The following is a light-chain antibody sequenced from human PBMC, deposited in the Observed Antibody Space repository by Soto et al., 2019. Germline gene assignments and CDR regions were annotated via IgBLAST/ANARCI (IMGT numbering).Light chain of an antibody. CDR2: AAS. V-gene: IGKV1-39*01. J-gene: IGKJ1*01. CDR3: HQSYSFSWT. Sequence: DIQMTQSPSSLSASVGDTVTITCRASQSISSYLYWYQQKPAKAPNLLIYAASSLQSGVPSRFSGSASGTDFTLSISSPQPEDFATYYCHQSYSFSWTGDQGTAVDI. CDR1: QSISSY.